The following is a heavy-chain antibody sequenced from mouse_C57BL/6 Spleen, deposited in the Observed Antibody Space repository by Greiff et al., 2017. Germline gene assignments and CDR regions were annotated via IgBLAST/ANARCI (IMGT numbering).Heavy chain of an antibody. J-gene: IGHJ4*01. CDR1: GFNIKDDY. D-gene: IGHD1-1*01. V-gene: IGHV14-4*01. CDR3: TTVDYGSRDYAMDY. Sequence: VQLQQSGAELVRPGASVKLSCTASGFNIKDDYMHWVKQRPEQGLEWIGWIDPANGDTEYASKFQGKATITADTSSNTAYLQLSSLTSEDTAVYYWTTVDYGSRDYAMDYWGQGTSVTVSS. CDR2: IDPANGDT.